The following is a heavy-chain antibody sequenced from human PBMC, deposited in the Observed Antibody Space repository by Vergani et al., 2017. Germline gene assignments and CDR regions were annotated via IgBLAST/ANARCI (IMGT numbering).Heavy chain of an antibody. CDR3: ARGYYDSSGYPFDY. CDR2: INHRGST. J-gene: IGHJ4*02. Sequence: QVQLQQWGAGLLKPSETLSLTCAVYGGSFSGYYWSWIRQPPGKGLEWIGEINHRGSTNYNPSLKSRVTISVDTSKNQFSLKLSSVTAADTAVYYCARGYYDSSGYPFDYWGQGTLVTVSS. V-gene: IGHV4-34*01. CDR1: GGSFSGYY. D-gene: IGHD3-22*01.